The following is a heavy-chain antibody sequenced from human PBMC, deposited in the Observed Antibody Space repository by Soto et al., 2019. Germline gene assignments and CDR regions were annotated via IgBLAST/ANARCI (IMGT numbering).Heavy chain of an antibody. V-gene: IGHV4-59*01. CDR3: ARDPAAASRRYFDY. CDR1: GGSISSYY. Sequence: SETLPLTCTVSGGSISSYYWSWIRQPPGKGLEWIGYIYYSGSTNYNPSLKSRVTISVDTSKNQFSLKLSSVTAADTAVYYCARDPAAASRRYFDYWGQGTLVTVSS. J-gene: IGHJ4*02. D-gene: IGHD6-13*01. CDR2: IYYSGST.